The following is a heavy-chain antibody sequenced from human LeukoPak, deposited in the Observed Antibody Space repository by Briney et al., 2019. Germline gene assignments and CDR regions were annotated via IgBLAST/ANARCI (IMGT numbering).Heavy chain of an antibody. CDR3: ARDGVPVGSTVLNY. V-gene: IGHV1-2*02. D-gene: IGHD1-26*01. Sequence: ASVKVSCKPSGYPFTNFYIHWARQAPGQGLEWMGWVNPKSGDTKYAQKFQDRISMTRDTSISTAYMEVNRLTSDDSAVYYCARDGVPVGSTVLNYWGQGTLVTVAS. CDR2: VNPKSGDT. CDR1: GYPFTNFY. J-gene: IGHJ4*01.